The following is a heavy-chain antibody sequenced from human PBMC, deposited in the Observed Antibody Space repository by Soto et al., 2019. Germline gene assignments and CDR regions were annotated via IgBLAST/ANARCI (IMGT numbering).Heavy chain of an antibody. CDR1: GYAFTSYA. CDR2: ISAYNGNT. D-gene: IGHD2-15*01. CDR3: ARLVVVAATGYWFDP. V-gene: IGHV1-18*01. Sequence: ASVKVCWEEPGYAFTSYARSWVRQAPGQGLEWMGWISAYNGNTNYAQKLQGRVTMTTDTSTSTAYMELRSLRSDDTAVYYCARLVVVAATGYWFDPWGQGTLVTVSS. J-gene: IGHJ5*02.